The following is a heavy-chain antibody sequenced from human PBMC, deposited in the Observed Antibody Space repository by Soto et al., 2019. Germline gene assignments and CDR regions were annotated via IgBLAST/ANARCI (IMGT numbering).Heavy chain of an antibody. CDR2: IYYSGST. V-gene: IGHV4-39*07. CDR1: GGSISSSSYY. J-gene: IGHJ4*02. D-gene: IGHD6-19*01. CDR3: AREGDGSGWYFDY. Sequence: SETLSLTCTVSGGSISSSSYYWGWIRQPPGKGLEWIGSIYYSGSTYYNPSLKSRVTISVDTSKNQFSLKLSSVTAADTAVYYCAREGDGSGWYFDYWGQGTLVTVSS.